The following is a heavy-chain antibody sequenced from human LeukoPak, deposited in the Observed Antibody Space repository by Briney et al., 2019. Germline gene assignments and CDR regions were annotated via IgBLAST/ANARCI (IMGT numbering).Heavy chain of an antibody. J-gene: IGHJ4*02. CDR1: GFTFSSYA. D-gene: IGHD3-22*01. CDR3: AKGPTYYYDSSGYFDY. V-gene: IGHV3-23*01. CDR2: IGGSGGST. Sequence: GASLRLSCAASGFTFSSYAMSWVRQAPGKGLEWVSAIGGSGGSTYYADSVKGRFTISRDNSKNTLYLQMNSLRAEDTAVYYCAKGPTYYYDSSGYFDYWGQGTLVTVSS.